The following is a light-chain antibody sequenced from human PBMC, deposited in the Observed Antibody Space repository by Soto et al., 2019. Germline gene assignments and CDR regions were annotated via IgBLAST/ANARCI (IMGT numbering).Light chain of an antibody. CDR3: QQYNKWPLT. Sequence: EIVMTQSPATLSVSPGERATLSCRASQTVSTDLAWYQQKPGQAPRLLIYGASTGATGIPARFSGSGSGTDFILTISSLQSEDFALYDCQQYNKWPLTFDGGTKVEMK. V-gene: IGKV3-15*01. CDR1: QTVSTD. J-gene: IGKJ4*01. CDR2: GAS.